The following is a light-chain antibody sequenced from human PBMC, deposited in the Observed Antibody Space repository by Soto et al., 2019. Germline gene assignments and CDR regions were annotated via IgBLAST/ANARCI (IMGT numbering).Light chain of an antibody. J-gene: IGLJ3*02. Sequence: QAVVTQPPSVSGAPGQRVTISCTGSSSNIGAGYDVHWYQQLPGTAPKLLIYGNSNRPSGVPDRFSGSKSGTSASLAITGLQAEDEADYYCQSYDSSPSGVFGGGTKLTVL. CDR2: GNS. V-gene: IGLV1-40*01. CDR1: SSNIGAGYD. CDR3: QSYDSSPSGV.